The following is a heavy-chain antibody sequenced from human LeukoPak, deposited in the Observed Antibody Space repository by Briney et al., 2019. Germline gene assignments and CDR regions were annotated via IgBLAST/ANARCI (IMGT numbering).Heavy chain of an antibody. CDR2: IYYSGTT. CDR3: VSRYYYDSSGRPNDAFDI. CDR1: GASITTGGYY. V-gene: IGHV4-31*03. J-gene: IGHJ3*02. Sequence: PSETLSPTCTVSGASITTGGYYWSWIRQHPGKGLEWTAYIYYSGTTYYNPSLKSRATISVDTSKTPFSLKLSFVTPADTSVYYCVSRYYYDSSGRPNDAFDIWGQGTMVSVSS. D-gene: IGHD3-22*01.